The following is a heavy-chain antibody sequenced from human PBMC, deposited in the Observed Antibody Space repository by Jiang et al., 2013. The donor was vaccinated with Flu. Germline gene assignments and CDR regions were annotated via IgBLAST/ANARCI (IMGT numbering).Heavy chain of an antibody. CDR2: IWYDGSDK. CDR1: GFTFSSYG. V-gene: IGHV3-33*01. Sequence: QLLESGGGVVQPGRSLRLSCAASGFTFSSYGMHWVRQAPGKGLEWVAVIWYDGSDKYYADSVKGRFTISRDNSKNTLYLQMNSLRAEDTAVYYCARDGGGLGDLKYYFDYWGQGTLVTVSS. CDR3: ARDGGGLGDLKYYFDY. J-gene: IGHJ4*02. D-gene: IGHD3-16*01.